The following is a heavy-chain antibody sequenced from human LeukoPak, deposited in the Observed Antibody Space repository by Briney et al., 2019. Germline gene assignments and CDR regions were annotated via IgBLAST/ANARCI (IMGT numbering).Heavy chain of an antibody. V-gene: IGHV3-20*04. Sequence: GGSLRLSCAASGFTFDDYGMSWVRQAPGKGLEWVSGINWNGGSTGYADSVKGRFTPSRDNAKNSLYLQMNSLRAEDTAVYYCAELGITMIGGVWGKGTTVTISS. CDR3: AELGITMIGGV. J-gene: IGHJ6*04. D-gene: IGHD3-10*02. CDR1: GFTFDDYG. CDR2: INWNGGST.